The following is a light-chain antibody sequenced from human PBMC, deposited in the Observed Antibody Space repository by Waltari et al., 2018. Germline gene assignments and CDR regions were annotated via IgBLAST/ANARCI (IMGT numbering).Light chain of an antibody. J-gene: IGKJ3*01. CDR3: MQTLQTPFT. V-gene: IGKV2D-29*01. CDR1: QSLLHSNGNTY. CDR2: RIS. Sequence: IVMTQTPLSLPVTPGEPASISCRSSQSLLHSNGNTYLYWYLQKSGQPPRLLIYRISHRFSGVPDRFSGSGSGTDFTLKISRVEAEDVGVYYCMQTLQTPFTFGPGTKLDIK.